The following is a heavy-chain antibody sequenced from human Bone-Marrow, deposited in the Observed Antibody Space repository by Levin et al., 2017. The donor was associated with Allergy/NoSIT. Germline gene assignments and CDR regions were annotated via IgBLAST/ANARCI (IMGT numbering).Heavy chain of an antibody. V-gene: IGHV4-39*02. CDR3: ARDNYGSGSYPNWYFDL. CDR2: IYYSGST. D-gene: IGHD3-10*01. CDR1: GGSISSSSYY. Sequence: SETLSLTCTVSGGSISSSSYYWGWIRQPPGKGLEWIGSIYYSGSTYYNPSLKSRVTISVDTSKNQFSLKLSSVTAADTAVYYCARDNYGSGSYPNWYFDLWGRGTLVTVSS. J-gene: IGHJ2*01.